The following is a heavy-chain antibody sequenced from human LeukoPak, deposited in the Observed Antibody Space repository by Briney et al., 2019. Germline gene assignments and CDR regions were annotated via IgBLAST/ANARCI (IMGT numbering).Heavy chain of an antibody. D-gene: IGHD6-13*01. V-gene: IGHV1-2*02. CDR2: INPNSGGT. CDR1: GYTFTGYY. CDR3: ARGGGYSSSWGLNWFDP. Sequence: ASVKVSCKASGYTFTGYYIHWVRQAPGQGLEWMGWINPNSGGTNYAQKFQGRVTMTRDTSISTAYMDLSRLRSDDTAVYYCARGGGYSSSWGLNWFDPWGQGTLVTVSS. J-gene: IGHJ5*02.